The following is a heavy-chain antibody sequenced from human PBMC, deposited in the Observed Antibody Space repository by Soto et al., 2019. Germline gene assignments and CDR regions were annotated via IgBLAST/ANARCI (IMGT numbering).Heavy chain of an antibody. CDR1: GYTFTSYY. CDR2: INPRDRST. D-gene: IGHD3-9*01. V-gene: IGHV1-46*03. CDR3: ARVSPFLTGPDN. Sequence: AASVKVSCKASGYTFTSYYMHWVRQAPGQGLEWMGIINPRDRSTSYPQKFQGRVTMTRDTSTSTVYMELSSLRSEDTAVYYCARVSPFLTGPDNWGQGTLVTVSS. J-gene: IGHJ4*02.